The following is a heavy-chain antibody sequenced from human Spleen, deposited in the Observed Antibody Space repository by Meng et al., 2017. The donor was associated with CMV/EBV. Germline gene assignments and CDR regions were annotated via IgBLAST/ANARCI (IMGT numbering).Heavy chain of an antibody. CDR3: ARTDFWGAYDTEISWFDP. J-gene: IGHJ5*02. Sequence: VNSGDYYWSWIRQPPGKGLEWIGYIYYSGNTKYNPSLKSRVTISVDTSKNQFSLKLTSVTAADTAVYYCARTDFWGAYDTEISWFDPWGQGTLVTVSS. CDR2: IYYSGNT. D-gene: IGHD3-3*01. V-gene: IGHV4-61*08. CDR1: VNSGDYY.